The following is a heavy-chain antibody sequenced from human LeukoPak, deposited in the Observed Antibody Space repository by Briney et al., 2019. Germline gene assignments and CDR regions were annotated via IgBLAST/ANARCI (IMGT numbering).Heavy chain of an antibody. V-gene: IGHV4-59*12. D-gene: IGHD2-21*01. CDR1: GGSISSYY. CDR2: TYYSGST. Sequence: SETLSLTCTVSGGSISSYYWSWIRQPPGKGLEWIGYTYYSGSTNYNPSLKSRVTISVDRSKNQFSLKLSSVTAADTAVYYCARPIVVVPLRAFDIWGQGTMVTVSS. J-gene: IGHJ3*02. CDR3: ARPIVVVPLRAFDI.